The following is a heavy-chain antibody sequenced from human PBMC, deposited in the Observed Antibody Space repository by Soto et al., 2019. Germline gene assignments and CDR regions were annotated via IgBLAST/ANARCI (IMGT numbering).Heavy chain of an antibody. CDR2: ISTSSSTK. Sequence: DVQLVESGGGLVQPGGSLRLSCAASGFIFSEYSMNWVRQAPGKGLEWVAYISTSSSTKYYADSEKGRFTISRDNTRNSVYLQMNSLRDEDTAEYYCVTQLIWGEGVVHWGQGTLVSVSS. CDR3: VTQLIWGEGVVH. V-gene: IGHV3-48*02. D-gene: IGHD3-16*01. CDR1: GFIFSEYS. J-gene: IGHJ5*02.